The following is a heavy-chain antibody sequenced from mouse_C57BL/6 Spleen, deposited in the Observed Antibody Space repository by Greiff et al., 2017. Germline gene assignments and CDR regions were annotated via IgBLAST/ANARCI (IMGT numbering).Heavy chain of an antibody. D-gene: IGHD1-1*01. V-gene: IGHV5-17*01. CDR3: AREGSEDWYFDV. CDR2: ISSGSSTI. CDR1: GFTFSDYG. Sequence: DVMLVESGGGLVKPGGSLKLSCAASGFTFSDYGMHWVRQAPEKGLEWVAYISSGSSTIYYADTVKGRFTISRDNAKNTLFLQMTSLRSEDTAMYYCAREGSEDWYFDVWGTGTTVTVSS. J-gene: IGHJ1*03.